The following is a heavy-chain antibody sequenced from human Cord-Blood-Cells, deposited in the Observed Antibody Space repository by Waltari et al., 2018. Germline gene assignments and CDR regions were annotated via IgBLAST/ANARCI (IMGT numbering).Heavy chain of an antibody. CDR1: GFTFSSYA. V-gene: IGHV3-30-3*01. CDR3: ARDQDKLLTYYGMDV. J-gene: IGHJ6*02. CDR2: ISDDGSNK. D-gene: IGHD2-15*01. Sequence: QVQLVESGGGVVQPGRSLRLSCAASGFTFSSYAMHWVRQAPGKGLEEVAVISDDGSNKYYADSVKGRFTISRDNSKNTLYLQMNSLRAEDTAVYYCARDQDKLLTYYGMDVWGQGTTVTVSS.